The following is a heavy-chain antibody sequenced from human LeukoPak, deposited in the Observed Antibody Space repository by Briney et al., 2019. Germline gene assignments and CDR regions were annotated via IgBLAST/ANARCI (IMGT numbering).Heavy chain of an antibody. Sequence: GGSLRLSRAASGFTFSDYYMSWIRQDPGKGLEWVSYISKSRGSTNHADSVKRRFSISRDNAKNSLSLQLNSLAAEDTAVYYCARVRSSGSPLDYWGQGTLVTVSS. J-gene: IGHJ4*02. CDR3: ARVRSSGSPLDY. V-gene: IGHV3-11*05. CDR1: GFTFSDYY. CDR2: ISKSRGST. D-gene: IGHD3-10*01.